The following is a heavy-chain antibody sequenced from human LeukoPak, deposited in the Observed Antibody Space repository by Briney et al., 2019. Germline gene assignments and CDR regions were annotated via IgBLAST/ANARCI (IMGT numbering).Heavy chain of an antibody. V-gene: IGHV3-9*01. D-gene: IGHD3-22*01. Sequence: WIRQPPGKGLEWVSSISWNSDNIAYADSVKGRFTISRDNAKNSLYLQMNSLKAEDTALYYCAKDIGPLTYHYDTSGYSGAFDYWGQGTLVTVSS. CDR3: AKDIGPLTYHYDTSGYSGAFDY. CDR2: ISWNSDNI. J-gene: IGHJ4*02.